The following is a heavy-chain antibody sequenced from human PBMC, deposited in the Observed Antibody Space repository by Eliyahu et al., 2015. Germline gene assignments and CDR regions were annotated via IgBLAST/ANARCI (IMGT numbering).Heavy chain of an antibody. J-gene: IGHJ4*02. CDR2: IYSSGGT. CDR3: ATDPRGDGLAYFDY. V-gene: IGHV4-61*01. Sequence: QVQLQQSGPGLVKPSETLSLTCTVSGGSVSSANYHWSWIRQPPGKELEWIGFIYSSGGTNYNPSLKSRVTISVDTSKNQFSLKLSSVTAADTAIYYCATDPRGDGLAYFDYWGQGTLVTVSS. CDR1: GGSVSSANYH. D-gene: IGHD3-16*01.